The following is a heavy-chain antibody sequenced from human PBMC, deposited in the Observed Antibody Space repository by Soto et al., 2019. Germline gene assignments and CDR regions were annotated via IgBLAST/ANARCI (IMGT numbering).Heavy chain of an antibody. J-gene: IGHJ3*02. V-gene: IGHV4-31*03. CDR3: ARDPGSGSPYDAFDI. CDR1: GDSISSGGYY. CDR2: IYYSGST. D-gene: IGHD3-10*01. Sequence: QMQLQESGPGLVKPSQTLSLTCTVSGDSISSGGYYWSWIRQHPGKGLEWIGYIYYSGSTYYNPSLKSRVTLSVDTSKNQFSLKLSSVTAADTAVYYCARDPGSGSPYDAFDIWGQGTMVTVSS.